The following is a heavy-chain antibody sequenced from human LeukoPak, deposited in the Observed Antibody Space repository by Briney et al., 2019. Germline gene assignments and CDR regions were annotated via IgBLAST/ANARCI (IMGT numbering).Heavy chain of an antibody. Sequence: SETLSLTCTVSGGSISSSSYYWGWIRQPPGKGLEWIGSIYYSGSTYYNPSLKSRVTISVDTSKNQFSLKLSSVTAADTAVYYCARAPAYYDFWSDYYFDYWGQGTLVTVSS. CDR1: GGSISSSSYY. V-gene: IGHV4-39*07. CDR3: ARAPAYYDFWSDYYFDY. J-gene: IGHJ4*02. D-gene: IGHD3-3*01. CDR2: IYYSGST.